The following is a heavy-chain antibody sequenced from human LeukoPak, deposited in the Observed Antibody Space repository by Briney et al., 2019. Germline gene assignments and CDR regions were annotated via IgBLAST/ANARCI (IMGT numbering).Heavy chain of an antibody. CDR3: PRCPPYYGMDV. CDR1: GFTFSSYG. Sequence: GGSLRLSCAASGFTFSSYGMNWVRQAPGKGLEWVSSISSSSSYIYYADSVKGRFTISRDNAKNSLYLQMNSLRAEDTAVYYCPRCPPYYGMDVWGQGTTVTVSS. J-gene: IGHJ6*02. V-gene: IGHV3-21*01. CDR2: ISSSSSYI.